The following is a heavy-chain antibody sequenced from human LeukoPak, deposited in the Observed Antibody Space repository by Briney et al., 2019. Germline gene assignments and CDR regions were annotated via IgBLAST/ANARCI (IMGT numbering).Heavy chain of an antibody. J-gene: IGHJ6*02. CDR2: ISYDGSNK. Sequence: PGGSLRLSCAASGFTFSSYAMHWVRQAPGKGLEWVAVISYDGSNKYYADSVKGRFTISRDNSKNTLYLQMNSLRAEDTAVYYCAKDMGLRGLDYDILTGREDYYYYGMDVWGQGTTVTVSS. V-gene: IGHV3-30-3*01. CDR3: AKDMGLRGLDYDILTGREDYYYYGMDV. CDR1: GFTFSSYA. D-gene: IGHD3-9*01.